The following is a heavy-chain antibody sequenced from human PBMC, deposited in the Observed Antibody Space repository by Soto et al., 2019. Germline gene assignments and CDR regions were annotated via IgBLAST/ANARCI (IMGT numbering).Heavy chain of an antibody. CDR2: IFYSGTT. V-gene: IGHV4-30-4*01. CDR3: ARDLWVEPELYYYGMDV. J-gene: IGHJ6*02. CDR1: GDSISSADYY. Sequence: SETLSLTCTVPGDSISSADYYWSWIRQTPGKGLEWIGHIFYSGTTYYNPSLESRLTISVDTSKNHFSLRLTSVTAADTAVYYCARDLWVEPELYYYGMDVWGQGTTVTVSS. D-gene: IGHD1-1*01.